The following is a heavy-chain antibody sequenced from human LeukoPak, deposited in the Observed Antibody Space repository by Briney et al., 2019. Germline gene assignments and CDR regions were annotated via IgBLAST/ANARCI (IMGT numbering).Heavy chain of an antibody. D-gene: IGHD1-26*01. CDR3: ARGDGSYLL. J-gene: IGHJ4*02. Sequence: ASVKVSCKASGYTFTGYYMHWVRQAPGQGLEWMGWVNPNSGGTNYGQKFQGRVIMTRDTSISTAYMELSSLRSDDTAVYYCARGDGSYLLWGQGTLVTVSS. CDR2: VNPNSGGT. V-gene: IGHV1-2*02. CDR1: GYTFTGYY.